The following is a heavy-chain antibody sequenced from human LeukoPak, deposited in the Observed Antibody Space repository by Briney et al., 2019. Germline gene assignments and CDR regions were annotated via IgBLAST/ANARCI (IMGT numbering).Heavy chain of an antibody. Sequence: GGSLRLTCAASGFTFSSYAMSWVRQAPGKGLEWVSAISGSGGSTYYADSVKGRFTISRDNSKNTLYLQMNSLRAEDTAVYYCAKDRKAVAGNYYYYYGMDVWGQGTTVTVSS. V-gene: IGHV3-23*01. CDR1: GFTFSSYA. CDR2: ISGSGGST. CDR3: AKDRKAVAGNYYYYYGMDV. J-gene: IGHJ6*02. D-gene: IGHD6-19*01.